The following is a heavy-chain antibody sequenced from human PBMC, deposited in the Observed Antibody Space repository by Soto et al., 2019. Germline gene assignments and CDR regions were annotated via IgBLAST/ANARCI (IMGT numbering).Heavy chain of an antibody. V-gene: IGHV4-59*01. CDR3: ARGAADTAMVDS. CDR1: GGSIRSYY. CDR2: IFYSGGT. J-gene: IGHJ4*02. Sequence: SETLSLTCTVSGGSIRSYYWTWIRQPPGKGLEWLGYIFYSGGTFYNPSLKSRVTISIHTSKSQFSPQLTSVTAADTAVYYCARGAADTAMVDSWGQGTLVTVSS. D-gene: IGHD5-18*01.